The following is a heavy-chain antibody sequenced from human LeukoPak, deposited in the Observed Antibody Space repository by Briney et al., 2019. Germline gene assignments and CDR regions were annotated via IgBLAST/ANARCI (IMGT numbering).Heavy chain of an antibody. J-gene: IGHJ4*02. Sequence: SETLSLTCTVSGGSISGYYWGWIRQPPGKGLEYIGFIFYSGTTNYNPSLKSRVTISVDTSKNQFSLKLSSVTAADTAVYYCARRAGAYSHPYDYWGQGTLVTVSS. V-gene: IGHV4-59*01. CDR1: GGSISGYY. D-gene: IGHD4/OR15-4a*01. CDR2: IFYSGTT. CDR3: ARRAGAYSHPYDY.